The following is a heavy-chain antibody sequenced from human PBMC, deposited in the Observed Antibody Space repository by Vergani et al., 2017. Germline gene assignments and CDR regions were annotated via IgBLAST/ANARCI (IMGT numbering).Heavy chain of an antibody. CDR2: SSSSGSTI. D-gene: IGHD3-22*01. J-gene: IGHJ4*02. CDR1: GFTFRDYY. Sequence: QVQLVESGGGLVKPGGSLRLSCAASGFTFRDYYMSWIRQAPAKGLEWVSYSSSSGSTIYYADSVKGRFTISRDNAKNSLYLQMNSLRAEDTAVYYCARDLYYYDSRRYLDYWGQGTLVTVSS. CDR3: ARDLYYYDSRRYLDY. V-gene: IGHV3-11*01.